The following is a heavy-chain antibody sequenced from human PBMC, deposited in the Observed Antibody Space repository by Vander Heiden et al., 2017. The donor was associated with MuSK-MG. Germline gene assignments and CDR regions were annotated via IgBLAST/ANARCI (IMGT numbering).Heavy chain of an antibody. J-gene: IGHJ5*02. CDR3: ARDLTDKYPCDL. D-gene: IGHD2-21*02. CDR1: GFTFNSHE. V-gene: IGHV3-30*04. Sequence: QVQLVESGGGVVQPGRSLRLSCAASGFTFNSHEMHWVRQAPGKGLEWVAFISYDGSRKYYADSVKGRFTNSRDNSKNTLYLQMDSLRAEDTAVYYCARDLTDKYPCDLWGQGTLVTVSS. CDR2: ISYDGSRK.